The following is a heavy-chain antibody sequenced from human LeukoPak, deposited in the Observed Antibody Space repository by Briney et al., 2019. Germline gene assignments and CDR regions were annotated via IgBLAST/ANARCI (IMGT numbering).Heavy chain of an antibody. D-gene: IGHD6-13*01. V-gene: IGHV4-59*01. Sequence: SETLSLTCTVSGGSISSYYWSWIRQPPGKGLEWIGYIYYSGSTNYNPSLKGRVTISVDTSKNQFSLKLSSVTAADTAVCYCASGYSSSWYLVGYWGQGTLVTVSS. CDR2: IYYSGST. J-gene: IGHJ4*02. CDR1: GGSISSYY. CDR3: ASGYSSSWYLVGY.